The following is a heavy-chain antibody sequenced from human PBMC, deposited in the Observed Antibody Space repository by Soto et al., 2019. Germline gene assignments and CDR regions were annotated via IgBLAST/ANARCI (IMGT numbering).Heavy chain of an antibody. CDR2: IRYDGSNK. J-gene: IGHJ4*02. Sequence: QVQLVESGGGVFQPGRSLRLSCAASGFTFSSYGMHWGRKAPGKGLEWVAVIRYDGSNKYYADSVKGRFTISRDNSKNTLYLQMNSLRAEDTAVCYCARDLGGITVTFEGYWGQGTLVTVSS. D-gene: IGHD4-17*01. CDR3: ARDLGGITVTFEGY. V-gene: IGHV3-33*01. CDR1: GFTFSSYG.